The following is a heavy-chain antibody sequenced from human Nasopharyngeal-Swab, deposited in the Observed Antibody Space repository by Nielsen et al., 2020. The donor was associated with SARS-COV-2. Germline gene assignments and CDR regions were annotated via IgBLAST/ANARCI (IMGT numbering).Heavy chain of an antibody. D-gene: IGHD4-17*01. J-gene: IGHJ4*02. V-gene: IGHV1-3*01. CDR2: INAGNGNT. CDR3: ARGLDYGDYAFDY. Sequence: SCKASGGTFSSYAISWVRQAPGQRLEWMGWINAGNGNTKYSQKFQGRVTITRDTSASTAYMELSSLRSEDTAVYYCARGLDYGDYAFDYWGQGTLVTVSS. CDR1: GGTFSSYA.